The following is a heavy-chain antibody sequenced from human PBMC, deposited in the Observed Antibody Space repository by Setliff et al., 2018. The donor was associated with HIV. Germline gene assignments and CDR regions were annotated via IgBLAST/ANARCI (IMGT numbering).Heavy chain of an antibody. Sequence: PSETLSLTCTVSGGSISSHYWSWIRQPPGKGLERIGHIYTSGSTNYNPSLKSRVTMSVGTSKNQFSLKLSSVTAADTAVYYCARCYYNFWSGYPLDYMDVWGEGTTVTVSS. CDR1: GGSISSHY. D-gene: IGHD3-3*01. J-gene: IGHJ6*03. CDR2: IYTSGST. CDR3: ARCYYNFWSGYPLDYMDV. V-gene: IGHV4-4*08.